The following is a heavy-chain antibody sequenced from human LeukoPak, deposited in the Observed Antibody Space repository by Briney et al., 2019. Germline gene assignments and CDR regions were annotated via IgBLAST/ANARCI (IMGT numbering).Heavy chain of an antibody. D-gene: IGHD3-22*01. J-gene: IGHJ5*02. Sequence: ASVKVSCKASGYTFTGYYMHWVRQAPGQGLEWMGRINPNSGGTSYAQKFQGRVTMTRDTSISTAYMELSRLRSDDTAVYYCAREIVVAPLVWLDPWGQGTLVTVSS. V-gene: IGHV1-2*06. CDR3: AREIVVAPLVWLDP. CDR1: GYTFTGYY. CDR2: INPNSGGT.